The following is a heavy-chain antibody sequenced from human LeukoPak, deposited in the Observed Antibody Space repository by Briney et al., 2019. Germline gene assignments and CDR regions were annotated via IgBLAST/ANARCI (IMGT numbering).Heavy chain of an antibody. CDR2: IYYSGST. CDR3: ARVPGIAAAGYTTQPSTFDY. V-gene: IGHV4-39*07. J-gene: IGHJ4*02. Sequence: SETLPLTCTVSGGSISSSSYYWGWIRQPPGRGLEWIGSIYYSGSTYYHQSLKSRVTISVDTSKNQFSLKLSSVTAADTAVYYCARVPGIAAAGYTTQPSTFDYWGQGTLVTVSS. CDR1: GGSISSSSYY. D-gene: IGHD6-13*01.